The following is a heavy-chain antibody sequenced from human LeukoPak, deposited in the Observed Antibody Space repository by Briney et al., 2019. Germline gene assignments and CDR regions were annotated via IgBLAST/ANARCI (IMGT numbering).Heavy chain of an antibody. J-gene: IGHJ4*02. V-gene: IGHV4-59*01. CDR1: GGSISSYY. Sequence: PSETLSLTCTVSGGSISSYYWSWIRQPPGKGLEWIGYIYYSGSTNYNPSLKSRVTISVDTSKNQFSLKLSSVTAADTAVYYCARGVYGSGDYWGQGTLVTVSS. CDR2: IYYSGST. D-gene: IGHD3-10*01. CDR3: ARGVYGSGDY.